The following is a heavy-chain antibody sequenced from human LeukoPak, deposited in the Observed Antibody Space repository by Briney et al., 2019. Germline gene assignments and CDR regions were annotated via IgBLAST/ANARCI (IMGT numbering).Heavy chain of an antibody. D-gene: IGHD3-16*01. V-gene: IGHV4-59*01. CDR2: IYYSGST. J-gene: IGHJ4*02. CDR1: GGSISSYY. CDR3: ARGGPIMVTPSD. Sequence: PSETLSLTCTVSGGSISSYYWSWIRQPPGKGLEWTGYIYYSGSTNYNPSLKSRVTISVDTSKNQFSLKLSSVTAADTAVYYCARGGPIMVTPSDWGQGTLVTVSS.